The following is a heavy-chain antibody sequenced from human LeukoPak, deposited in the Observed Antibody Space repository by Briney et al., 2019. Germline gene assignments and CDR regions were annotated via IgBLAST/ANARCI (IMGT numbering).Heavy chain of an antibody. J-gene: IGHJ4*02. CDR2: INWNSGSI. D-gene: IGHD3-22*01. CDR1: GFTFDDYA. CDR3: ARVSRGPHPYYYDSSGYMDY. Sequence: PGGSLRLSCAASGFTFDDYAMHWVRQAPGKGLEWVSGINWNSGSIGYADSVKGRFTISRDNSKNTLYLQMNSLRAEDTAVYYCARVSRGPHPYYYDSSGYMDYWGQGTVVTVSS. V-gene: IGHV3-9*01.